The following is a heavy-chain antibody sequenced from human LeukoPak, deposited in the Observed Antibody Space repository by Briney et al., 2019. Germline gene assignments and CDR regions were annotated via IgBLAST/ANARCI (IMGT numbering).Heavy chain of an antibody. CDR2: IWYDGSNK. J-gene: IGHJ4*02. V-gene: IGHV3-33*01. Sequence: GGSLRLSCEASGFTFSSYGMHWVRQAPGKGLEWVAVIWYDGSNKYYADSVKGRFTISRDNSKNTLHLQMNSLRAEDTAVYYCARGMGGHCTSASCHYLDYWGQGTLVTVSS. CDR3: ARGMGGHCTSASCHYLDY. D-gene: IGHD2-2*01. CDR1: GFTFSSYG.